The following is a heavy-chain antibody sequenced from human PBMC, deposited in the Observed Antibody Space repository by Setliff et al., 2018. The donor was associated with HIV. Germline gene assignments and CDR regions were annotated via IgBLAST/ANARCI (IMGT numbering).Heavy chain of an antibody. CDR1: GLNLTQYD. Sequence: GGSLRLSCAASGLNLTQYDMHWVRQAPGKGLDWLAVLWFDGNNRKYAASVKGRFTISRDTSKNTLYLLLDSLTVEDTAVYYCATSPLPRSSDYIWGSDYFDYWGQGALVTVSS. D-gene: IGHD3-16*01. V-gene: IGHV3-33*04. J-gene: IGHJ4*02. CDR3: ATSPLPRSSDYIWGSDYFDY. CDR2: LWFDGNNR.